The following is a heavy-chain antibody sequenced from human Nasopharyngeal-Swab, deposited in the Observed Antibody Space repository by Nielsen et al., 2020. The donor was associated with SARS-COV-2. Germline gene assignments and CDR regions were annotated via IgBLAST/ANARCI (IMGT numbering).Heavy chain of an antibody. Sequence: GESLNTSCAASGFPFSSYSMNWVRQAPGKGLEWVSSISSSSSYIYYPDSVKGRFTISRDNAKNSLYLQMNSLRAEDTAVYYCARGQYCSSTSCYARGYYYYGMDVWGQGTTVTVSS. D-gene: IGHD2-2*01. V-gene: IGHV3-21*01. J-gene: IGHJ6*02. CDR1: GFPFSSYS. CDR3: ARGQYCSSTSCYARGYYYYGMDV. CDR2: ISSSSSYI.